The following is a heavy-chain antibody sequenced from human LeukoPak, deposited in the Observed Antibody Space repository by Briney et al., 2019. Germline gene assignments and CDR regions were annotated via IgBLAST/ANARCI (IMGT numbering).Heavy chain of an antibody. CDR1: GDSVSSISVA. CDR2: TYYRSKWYY. V-gene: IGHV6-1*01. CDR3: SLARSEYHYGMDV. J-gene: IGHJ6*02. Sequence: SQTLSLTCAISGDSVSSISVAWNWIRQSPSRGLEWLGRTYYRSKWYYEYAVSVKSRINISPDTSKNQFSLQLTSVTPEDTAVYYCSLARSEYHYGMDVWGQGSTVTVSS.